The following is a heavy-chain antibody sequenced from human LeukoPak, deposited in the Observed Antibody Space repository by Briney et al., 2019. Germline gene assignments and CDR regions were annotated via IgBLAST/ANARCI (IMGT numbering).Heavy chain of an antibody. Sequence: PGRSLRLSCAGSGFTFSNAXMSXVRQAPGKGXEXXXXIKSKPTVGTIDYAAPAKGTXXTSRDDPKNMVCLQMSSLKTEDTAVYYCTTGRGYYASGDWGQGTLVTVSS. J-gene: IGHJ4*02. CDR2: IKSKPTVGTI. V-gene: IGHV3-15*01. CDR1: GFTFSNAX. D-gene: IGHD3-10*01. CDR3: TTGRGYYASGD.